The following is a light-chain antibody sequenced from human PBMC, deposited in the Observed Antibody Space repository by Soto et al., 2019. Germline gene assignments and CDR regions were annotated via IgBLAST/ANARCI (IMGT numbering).Light chain of an antibody. CDR3: QQYNNWPLT. CDR1: QSVSSN. J-gene: IGKJ5*01. Sequence: EIVMTQSPGTLSVSPGERATLSCRASQSVSSNLAWYQQTPGQAPRLLIYVASTRATGIPARFSGSGSGTEFTLTINSLQSEDFAVYYCQQYNNWPLTSGQEKRLEIK. CDR2: VAS. V-gene: IGKV3-15*01.